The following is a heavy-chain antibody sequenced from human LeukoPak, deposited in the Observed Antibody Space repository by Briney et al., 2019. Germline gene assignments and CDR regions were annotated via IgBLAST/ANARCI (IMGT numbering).Heavy chain of an antibody. CDR3: AKENPITIFGVVTPYFDY. V-gene: IGHV3-23*01. J-gene: IGHJ4*02. D-gene: IGHD3-3*01. CDR2: ISASGDAT. CDR1: GFTFSIYA. Sequence: GGSLRLSCAASGFTFSIYAMSWVRQAPGKGLEWVSAISASGDATYYADSVKGRFTISRDNSKNTLYLQMNSLRAEDTAVYYCAKENPITIFGVVTPYFDYWGQGTLVTVSS.